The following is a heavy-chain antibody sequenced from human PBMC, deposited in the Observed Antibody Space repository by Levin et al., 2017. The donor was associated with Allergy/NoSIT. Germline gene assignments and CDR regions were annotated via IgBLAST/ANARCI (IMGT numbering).Heavy chain of an antibody. CDR3: ARHPEDFWSGYYPNHAFDI. J-gene: IGHJ3*02. Sequence: AGGSLRLSCKGSGSSFTSYWIGWVRQMPGKGLEWMGIIYPGDSDTRYSPSFQGQVTISADKSISTAYLQWSSLKASDTAMYYCARHPEDFWSGYYPNHAFDIWGQGTMVTVSS. D-gene: IGHD3-3*01. CDR2: IYPGDSDT. CDR1: GSSFTSYW. V-gene: IGHV5-51*01.